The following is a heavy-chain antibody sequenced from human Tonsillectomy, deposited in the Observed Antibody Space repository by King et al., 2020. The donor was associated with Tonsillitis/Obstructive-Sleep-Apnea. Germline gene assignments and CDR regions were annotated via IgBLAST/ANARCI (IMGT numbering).Heavy chain of an antibody. D-gene: IGHD2-15*01. Sequence: VQLVESGAEVKKPGESLKISCTGSGYSFTTYWIGWVRQMPGKGLEWMGIIYPGDSHTRYSPSFQGQVTISADKSISTAYLQWSSLKASDTAMYYCARRVLGYCSGGSCPDAFDIWGQGTMVTVSS. V-gene: IGHV5-51*01. CDR1: GYSFTTYW. J-gene: IGHJ3*02. CDR2: IYPGDSHT. CDR3: ARRVLGYCSGGSCPDAFDI.